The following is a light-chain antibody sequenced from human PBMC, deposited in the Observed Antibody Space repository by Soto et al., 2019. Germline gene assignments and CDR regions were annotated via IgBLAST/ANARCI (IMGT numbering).Light chain of an antibody. Sequence: QSVLIQSSSASASLGSSVKLTCTLSSGHSSYIIAWHQQQPGKAPRYLMKLEGSGSYNKGSGVPDRFSGSSSGADRYLTIPHLQFEDEADYYCETWDSNTRVFGGGTKLTVL. V-gene: IGLV4-60*02. CDR3: ETWDSNTRV. CDR2: LEGSGSY. CDR1: SGHSSYI. J-gene: IGLJ3*02.